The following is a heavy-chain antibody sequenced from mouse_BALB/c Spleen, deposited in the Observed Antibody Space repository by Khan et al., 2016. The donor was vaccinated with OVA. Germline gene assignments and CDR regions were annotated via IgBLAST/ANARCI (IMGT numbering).Heavy chain of an antibody. V-gene: IGHV1-7*01. Sequence: QVQLQQSGAELAKPGASVKMSCKASGYTFSNYWIHWVKQRPGQGLEWIGYINPSSGHTYYNQTFNDKATLTTDKSSSTAYMQLSSLTSEDSAVYYCAGDRIDYWGQGTTLTVSS. J-gene: IGHJ2*01. CDR3: AGDRIDY. CDR1: GYTFSNYW. CDR2: INPSSGHT.